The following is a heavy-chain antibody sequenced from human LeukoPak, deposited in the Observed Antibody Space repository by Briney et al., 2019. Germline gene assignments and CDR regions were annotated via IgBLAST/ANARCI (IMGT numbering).Heavy chain of an antibody. CDR2: INPNSGGT. Sequence: ASVKVSCKASGYTFTGYYMHWVRQAPGQGLERMGWINPNSGGTNYAQKFQGRVTMTRDTSISTAYMELSRLRSDDTAVYYCASGDILTGYYFDYWGQGTLVTVSS. J-gene: IGHJ4*02. CDR1: GYTFTGYY. D-gene: IGHD3-9*01. V-gene: IGHV1-2*02. CDR3: ASGDILTGYYFDY.